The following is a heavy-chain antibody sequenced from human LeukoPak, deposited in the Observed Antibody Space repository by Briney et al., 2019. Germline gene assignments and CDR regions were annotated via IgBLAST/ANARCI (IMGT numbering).Heavy chain of an antibody. V-gene: IGHV3-33*01. Sequence: PGGSLRLSCAASGFTFSSYGMHWVRQAPGKGLEWVAVIWYDGSNKYYADSVKGRFTISRDNSKNTLYLQMNSLRAEDTAVYYCAREQAEIIAVDPLYYFGYWGQGTLVTVSS. CDR3: AREQAEIIAVDPLYYFGY. CDR2: IWYDGSNK. D-gene: IGHD6-19*01. J-gene: IGHJ4*02. CDR1: GFTFSSYG.